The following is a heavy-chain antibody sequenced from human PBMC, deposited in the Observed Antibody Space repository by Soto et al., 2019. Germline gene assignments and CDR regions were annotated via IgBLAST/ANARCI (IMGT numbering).Heavy chain of an antibody. CDR3: AKGSLPPGY. J-gene: IGHJ4*02. V-gene: IGHV3-23*01. CDR2: ISGSGDST. CDR1: GFTFSSVA. Sequence: EVQLLESGGGLVQPGGSLRLSCAGSGFTFSSVAMTWVRQAPGKGLEWVSSISGSGDSTYYADSVKGRFTISRDNSKNKLYLQMNSLRAEDTAVYYCAKGSLPPGYWGQGTLVTVSS.